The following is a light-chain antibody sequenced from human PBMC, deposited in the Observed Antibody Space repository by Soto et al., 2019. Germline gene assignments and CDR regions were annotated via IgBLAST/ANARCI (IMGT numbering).Light chain of an antibody. CDR3: QQANSFPWT. V-gene: IGKV1-12*01. CDR2: AAS. J-gene: IGKJ1*01. Sequence: DLPMTQSPSSVSAPVGDRVTITCRASQGVGSWLAWYQQKPGKAPNLLIFAASSLQSGVPSRFSGSVSGTEFTLTISSLQPEDVASYYCQQANSFPWTFGQGTKVEIK. CDR1: QGVGSW.